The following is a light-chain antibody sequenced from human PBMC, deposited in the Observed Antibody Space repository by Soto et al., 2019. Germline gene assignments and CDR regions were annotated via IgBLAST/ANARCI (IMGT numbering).Light chain of an antibody. J-gene: IGKJ5*01. CDR3: QHYDHVQVT. V-gene: IGKV1-33*01. CDR1: QDIDNY. CDR2: DAS. Sequence: IQMPQSPSSLSASVGDRVTITCQASQDIDNYLDWYQVKPGKAPNLLIYDASNLETGVPSRFSGGVSGTDFTFTITSLQPEDIATYYCQHYDHVQVTFGQGTRLEIK.